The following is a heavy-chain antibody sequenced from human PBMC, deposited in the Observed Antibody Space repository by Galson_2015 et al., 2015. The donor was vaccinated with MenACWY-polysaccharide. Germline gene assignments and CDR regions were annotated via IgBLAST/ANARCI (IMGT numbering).Heavy chain of an antibody. D-gene: IGHD5-12*01. CDR1: GFTFSTYW. Sequence: SLRLSCAASGFTFSTYWMRWVRQAPGKGLVWVSRIKSDGSSTSYADSVKGRFTISRDNAKNTLYLQMNSLRAEDTAVYYCARGYSGYDWGRGTLVTVSS. J-gene: IGHJ4*02. CDR2: IKSDGSST. V-gene: IGHV3-74*01. CDR3: ARGYSGYD.